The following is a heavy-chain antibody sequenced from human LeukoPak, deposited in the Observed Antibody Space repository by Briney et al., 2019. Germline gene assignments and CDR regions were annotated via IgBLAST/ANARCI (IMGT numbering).Heavy chain of an antibody. CDR2: IYYSGST. V-gene: IGHV4-31*03. J-gene: IGHJ6*04. CDR3: ARDPRNYYGSGGHGMDV. CDR1: GGSISSGGYY. Sequence: SQTLSLTCTVSGGSISSGGYYWSWIRQHPGTGLEWIGYIYYSGSTYYNPSLKSRVTISVDTSKNQFSLKLSSVTAADTAVYYCARDPRNYYGSGGHGMDVWGKGTTVTVSS. D-gene: IGHD3-10*01.